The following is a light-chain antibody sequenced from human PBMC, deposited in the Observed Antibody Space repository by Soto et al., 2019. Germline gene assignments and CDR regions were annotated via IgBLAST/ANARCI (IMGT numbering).Light chain of an antibody. CDR2: AAS. Sequence: DIQLTQSPSSLSASVGDRVTITCRASQTINSFLNWYQQKPGKAPKLLIYAASSLQSGVPPRFSGGVSGTDFTLTISSLQPGDFATYYCQQSSTTPLTFGPGTKVDIK. CDR3: QQSSTTPLT. V-gene: IGKV1-39*01. J-gene: IGKJ3*01. CDR1: QTINSF.